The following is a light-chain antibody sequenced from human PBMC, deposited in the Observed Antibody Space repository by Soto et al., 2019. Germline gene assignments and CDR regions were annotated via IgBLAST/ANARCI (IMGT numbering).Light chain of an antibody. CDR1: QDVGSY. J-gene: IGKJ1*01. V-gene: IGKV1D-8*01. Sequence: VIWMTQSPALISASTGDRVTISCRVSQDVGSYIVWYQQKPGKAPELLIYTASGLPRGVPTRFSGSGSGTDFTLTISSLQSEDSATYYCQQNYDFPWTFGRGTKVDIK. CDR3: QQNYDFPWT. CDR2: TAS.